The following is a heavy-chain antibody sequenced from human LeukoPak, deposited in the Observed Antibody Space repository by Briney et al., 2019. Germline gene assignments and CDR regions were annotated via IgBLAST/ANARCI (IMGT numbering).Heavy chain of an antibody. V-gene: IGHV4-39*07. CDR2: IYYSGST. CDR1: GGSISSSSYY. Sequence: SETLSLTCTVSGGSISSSSYYWGWIRQPPGKGLEWIGSIYYSGSTYYNTSLKSRVTISVDTSKNQFSLKLSSVTAADTAVYYCARVGEVTDGGEDYFDYWGQGTLVTVSS. CDR3: ARVGEVTDGGEDYFDY. J-gene: IGHJ4*02. D-gene: IGHD2-21*02.